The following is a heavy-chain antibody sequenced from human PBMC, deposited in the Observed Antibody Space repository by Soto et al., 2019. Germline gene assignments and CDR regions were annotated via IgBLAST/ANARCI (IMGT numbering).Heavy chain of an antibody. D-gene: IGHD4-17*01. CDR1: GFSLSTSGVG. CDR2: IYWDDDK. CDR3: AHRWTTVTTAEYLQH. Sequence: QITLKESGPTLVKPTQTLTLTCAFSGFSLSTSGVGVGWIRQPPGEALEWLAVIYWDDDKRYSPSLRSRLTITKDTSKNPVVLTMTTMDPVDTATYFCAHRWTTVTTAEYLQHWGHGTLVTVSS. V-gene: IGHV2-5*02. J-gene: IGHJ1*01.